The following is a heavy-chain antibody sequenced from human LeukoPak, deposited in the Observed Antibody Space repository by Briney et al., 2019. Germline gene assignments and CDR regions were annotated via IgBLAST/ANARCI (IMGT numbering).Heavy chain of an antibody. CDR2: ISSGTTAI. J-gene: IGHJ4*02. CDR3: ARRYCSSTSCTLDY. D-gene: IGHD2-2*01. V-gene: IGHV3-48*04. Sequence: GGSLRLSCAASGFTFSSYSMNWVRQAPGKGLEWVSYISSGTTAIYYADSVKGRFTISRDNAKKSLYLQMSSLRAEDTAVYYCARRYCSSTSCTLDYWGQGTLVTVSS. CDR1: GFTFSSYS.